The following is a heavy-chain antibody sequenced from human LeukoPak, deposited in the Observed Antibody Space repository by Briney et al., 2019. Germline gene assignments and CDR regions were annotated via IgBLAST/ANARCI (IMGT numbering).Heavy chain of an antibody. CDR3: VKDRYSSAYYFEN. CDR1: GITFSNYV. V-gene: IGHV3-23*01. CDR2: ISASGGST. D-gene: IGHD5-18*01. J-gene: IGHJ4*02. Sequence: PGASLRLSCAASGITFSNYVMSWVRQAPWKGLEWVSGISASGGSTYYADSVKGRFTISRDNSKNTLDLQMNSLRAEDTAIYYCVKDRYSSAYYFENWGQGTLVTVSS.